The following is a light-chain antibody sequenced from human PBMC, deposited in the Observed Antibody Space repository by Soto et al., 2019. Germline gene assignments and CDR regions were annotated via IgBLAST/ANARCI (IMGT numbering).Light chain of an antibody. CDR3: QHYGGLWT. CDR2: DAS. V-gene: IGKV1-5*01. Sequence: DSQMTQSPSTLSASVGDRVTITCRASQSITNMSAWYQQKPGRDPKVLIYDASNLETGVPSRFSGSGYGTEFFLSISSLQPDDFATYWCQHYGGLWTFGQGTKVEIK. CDR1: QSITNM. J-gene: IGKJ1*01.